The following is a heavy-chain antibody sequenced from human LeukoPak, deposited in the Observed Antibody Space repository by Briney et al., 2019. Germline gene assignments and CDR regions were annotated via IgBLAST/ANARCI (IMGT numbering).Heavy chain of an antibody. Sequence: SVKVSCKASGGTFSSYSISWVRQAPGQGLEWMGRIIPMFGTTSYAQKFQGRVTITTDESTSTAYMEPSSLRSEDTAVYYCARSLDYGTTLFDYWGQGTLVTVSS. D-gene: IGHD4-17*01. J-gene: IGHJ4*02. CDR2: IIPMFGTT. V-gene: IGHV1-69*05. CDR3: ARSLDYGTTLFDY. CDR1: GGTFSSYS.